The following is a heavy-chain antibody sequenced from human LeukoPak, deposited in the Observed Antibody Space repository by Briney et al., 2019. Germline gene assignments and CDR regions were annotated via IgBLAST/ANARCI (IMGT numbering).Heavy chain of an antibody. CDR3: ARGGSRGCSYVPLDY. CDR2: INPNSGGT. V-gene: IGHV1-2*06. D-gene: IGHD5-18*01. Sequence: ASVKVSCKASGYTFTGYYMHGVRQAPGQGLEWMGRINPNSGGTNYAQKFQGRVTMTRDTSISTAYMELSRLRSDDTAVYYCARGGSRGCSYVPLDYWGQGTLVTVSS. CDR1: GYTFTGYY. J-gene: IGHJ4*02.